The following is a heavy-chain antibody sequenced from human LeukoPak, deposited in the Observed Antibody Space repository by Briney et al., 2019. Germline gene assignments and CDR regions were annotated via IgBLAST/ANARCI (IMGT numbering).Heavy chain of an antibody. J-gene: IGHJ6*03. CDR1: GYTFTSYG. Sequence: GASVKVSCKASGYTFTSYGISWVRQAPGQGLEWMGWISAYNGDTNYAQKLQGRVTMTTDTSTSTAYMELRSLRSDDTAVYYCARAYSSSWYGILYYYYYMDVWGKGTTVTVSS. D-gene: IGHD6-13*01. CDR2: ISAYNGDT. CDR3: ARAYSSSWYGILYYYYYMDV. V-gene: IGHV1-18*01.